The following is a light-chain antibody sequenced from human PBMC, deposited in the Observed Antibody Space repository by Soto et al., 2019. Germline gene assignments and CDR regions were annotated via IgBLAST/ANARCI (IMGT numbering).Light chain of an antibody. CDR3: SSYEGSNNLV. CDR1: SSDVGGYNF. V-gene: IGLV2-8*01. Sequence: QSALTQPPSASGSPGQSVTISCTGTSSDVGGYNFVSWYQQHPGKAPKVMIYEVSKRPSGVPDRFSGSKSGSTASLTVSGLHAEDEADYYCSSYEGSNNLVFGTGTKLTVL. J-gene: IGLJ1*01. CDR2: EVS.